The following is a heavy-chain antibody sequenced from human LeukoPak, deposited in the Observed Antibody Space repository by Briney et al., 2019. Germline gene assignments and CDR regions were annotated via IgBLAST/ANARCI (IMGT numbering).Heavy chain of an antibody. CDR1: GGSFSGYY. D-gene: IGHD6-19*01. CDR2: TNHSGST. Sequence: PSETLSLTCAVYGGSFSGYYWSWIRQPPGKGLEWIGETNHSGSTNYNPSLKSRVTISVDTSKNQFSLKLSSVTAADTAVYYCASSTPRHPPWGYSSGWYVFDYWGQGTLVTVSS. V-gene: IGHV4-34*01. CDR3: ASSTPRHPPWGYSSGWYVFDY. J-gene: IGHJ4*02.